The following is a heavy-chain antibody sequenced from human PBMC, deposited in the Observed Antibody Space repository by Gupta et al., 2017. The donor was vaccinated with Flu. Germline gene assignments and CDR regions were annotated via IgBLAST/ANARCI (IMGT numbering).Heavy chain of an antibody. CDR2: ISGSGSTI. V-gene: IGHV3-48*03. D-gene: IGHD4-17*01. Sequence: EVQLVESGGGLVQPGGSLRLSCAASGFTFSSYEMNWVRQAPGKGLEWVSYISGSGSTIYYADSVKGRFTISRDNAKNSLYLQMNSLRAEDTAVYYCASLLRKVDYWGQGTLVTVSS. J-gene: IGHJ4*02. CDR1: GFTFSSYE. CDR3: ASLLRKVDY.